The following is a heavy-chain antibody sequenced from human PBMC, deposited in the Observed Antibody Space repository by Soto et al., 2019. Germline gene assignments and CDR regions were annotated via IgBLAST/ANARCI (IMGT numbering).Heavy chain of an antibody. CDR3: ARDPLITMVRGGDYYFDY. V-gene: IGHV1-46*01. CDR2: INPSGGST. J-gene: IGHJ4*02. D-gene: IGHD3-10*01. CDR1: GYTFTSYY. Sequence: QVQLVQSGAEVKKPGASVKVSCKASGYTFTSYYMHWVRQAPGRGLEWMGIINPSGGSTSYAQKFQGRVTMTRDTSTSTVYMELSSLRSEDTAVYYCARDPLITMVRGGDYYFDYWGQGTLVTVSS.